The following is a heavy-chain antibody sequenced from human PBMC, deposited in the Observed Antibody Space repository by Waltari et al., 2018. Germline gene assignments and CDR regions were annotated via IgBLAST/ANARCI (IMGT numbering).Heavy chain of an antibody. D-gene: IGHD4-4*01. J-gene: IGHJ4*02. CDR1: GYSISSGYY. CDR2: IYHSGST. CDR3: ARGYSTIY. V-gene: IGHV4-38-2*01. Sequence: QVQLPESGPGLVKPSETLSLTCAVSGYSISSGYYWGWIRQPPGKGLEWIGSIYHSGSTYYNPSLKSRVTISVDTSKNQFSLKLSSVTAADTAVYYCARGYSTIYWGQGTLVTVSS.